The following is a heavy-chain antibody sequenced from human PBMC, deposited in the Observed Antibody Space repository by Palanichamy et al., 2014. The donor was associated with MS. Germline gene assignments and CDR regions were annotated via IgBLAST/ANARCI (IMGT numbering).Heavy chain of an antibody. V-gene: IGHV4-61*08. J-gene: IGHJ4*02. CDR3: ARANLKYASGSYPIDH. Sequence: QVQLQGSGPGLVKPSETLSLTCTVSGGSVSSAGYYWSWIRQPPGKGLEWIGYIYFSGNTNYNPSLKSRVTISLDMSKSQFSLKLSSVTAVDTAVYYCARANLKYASGSYPIDHWGQGTLVTVSS. D-gene: IGHD3-10*01. CDR2: IYFSGNT. CDR1: GGSVSSAGYY.